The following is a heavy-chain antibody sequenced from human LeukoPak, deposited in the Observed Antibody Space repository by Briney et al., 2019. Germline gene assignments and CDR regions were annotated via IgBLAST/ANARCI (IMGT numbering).Heavy chain of an antibody. V-gene: IGHV4-4*02. CDR2: IYHSGST. CDR3: ARGTEDLPSGYYFDY. D-gene: IGHD3-10*01. Sequence: SETLSLTCAVSGGSVSSSNWWSWVRQPPGKGLEWIGEIYHSGSTNYNPSLKSRVTISVDTSKNQFSLKLSSVTAADTAVYYCARGTEDLPSGYYFDYWGQGTLVTVSS. CDR1: GGSVSSSNW. J-gene: IGHJ4*02.